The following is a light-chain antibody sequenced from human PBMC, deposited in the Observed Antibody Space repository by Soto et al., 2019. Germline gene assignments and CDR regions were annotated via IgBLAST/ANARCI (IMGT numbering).Light chain of an antibody. Sequence: SYELTQPTSVSVAPGQTARITCGGSDIEDKSVHWYQQKPGQAPVLVVYDDSDRPSGIPERFSGSNSGNTATLTISRVEAGDEADYYCQVWDISSDHVIFGGGTQLTVL. J-gene: IGLJ2*01. CDR3: QVWDISSDHVI. CDR2: DDS. V-gene: IGLV3-21*02. CDR1: DIEDKS.